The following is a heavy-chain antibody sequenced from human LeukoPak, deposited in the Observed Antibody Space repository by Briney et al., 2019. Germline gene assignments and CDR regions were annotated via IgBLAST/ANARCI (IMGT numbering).Heavy chain of an antibody. CDR3: AREYDGSYGRFDY. D-gene: IGHD5-18*01. V-gene: IGHV4-31*03. CDR1: GGSISSGGYY. J-gene: IGHJ4*02. CDR2: IYYSGST. Sequence: PSETLSLTCTVSGGSISSGGYYWSWIRQHPGKGLEWIGYIYYSGSTYYNPSLKSRVTISVDTSKNQFSLKLSSVTAADTAVYYCAREYDGSYGRFDYWGQGTLVTVSS.